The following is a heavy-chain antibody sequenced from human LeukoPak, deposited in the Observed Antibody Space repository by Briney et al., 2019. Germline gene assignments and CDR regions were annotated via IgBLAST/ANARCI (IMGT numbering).Heavy chain of an antibody. CDR3: AHGQSGYRYGYKYYYYIDV. J-gene: IGHJ6*03. CDR1: SASISSHS. V-gene: IGHV4-59*11. CDR2: ISDSGSA. Sequence: SETLSLTCTVSSASISSHSWSWVRQPTGKGLEWIGYISDSGSAKYNPSLKSRVNISLDTSKNQFSLNLSSVTAADTAVYFCAHGQSGYRYGYKYYYYIDVWGKGTTVIVSS. D-gene: IGHD5-18*01.